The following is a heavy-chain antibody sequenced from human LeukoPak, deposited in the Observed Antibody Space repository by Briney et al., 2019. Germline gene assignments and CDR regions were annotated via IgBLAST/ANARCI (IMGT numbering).Heavy chain of an antibody. CDR2: IYYTGST. Sequence: SETLSLTCSVSGGSISIYYWSWIRQPPGKELEWIGNIYYTGSTYYNPSLESRVTISVDTSKNQFPLKLSSVTAADTAVYYCARFIGCGGDCYRLDYWGQGTLVTVSS. CDR3: ARFIGCGGDCYRLDY. D-gene: IGHD2-21*02. CDR1: GGSISIYY. V-gene: IGHV4-59*08. J-gene: IGHJ4*02.